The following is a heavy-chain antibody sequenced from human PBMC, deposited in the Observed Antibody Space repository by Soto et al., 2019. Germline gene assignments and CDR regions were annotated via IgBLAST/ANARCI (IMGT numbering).Heavy chain of an antibody. J-gene: IGHJ4*02. D-gene: IGHD3-16*02. CDR1: GFAFSSYA. Sequence: EVQLLESGGGLVQPGGYLRLSCIDSGFAFSSYAMSSVRQAPGKGLEWVPAISGSGADTYYADSVNGRFSMSNDNSKTTLYLQMKSLRAEDKGGYYCAFHQLWGSSRHFDSLGQGTLVTRSS. CDR3: AFHQLWGSSRHFDS. V-gene: IGHV3-23*01. CDR2: ISGSGADT.